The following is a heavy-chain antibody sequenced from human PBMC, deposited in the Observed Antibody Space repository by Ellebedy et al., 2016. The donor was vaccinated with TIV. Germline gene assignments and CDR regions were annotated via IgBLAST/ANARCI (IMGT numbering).Heavy chain of an antibody. Sequence: SVKVSCXASGYTFTSYGISWVRQAPGQGLEWMGRIIPILGIANYAQKFQGRVTITADKSTSTAYMELSSLRSEDTAVYYCAREYYGSGILDAFDIWGQGTMVTVSS. J-gene: IGHJ3*02. V-gene: IGHV1-69*04. D-gene: IGHD3-10*01. CDR2: IIPILGIA. CDR3: AREYYGSGILDAFDI. CDR1: GYTFTSYG.